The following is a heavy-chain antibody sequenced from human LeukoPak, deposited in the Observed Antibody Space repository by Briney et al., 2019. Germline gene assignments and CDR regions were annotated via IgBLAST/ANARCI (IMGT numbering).Heavy chain of an antibody. D-gene: IGHD2-2*01. CDR3: AKDTVVVPVAVDY. CDR2: ISGSGGGT. V-gene: IGHV3-23*01. Sequence: GSLRLSCAASGFTFSSYVMSWVRQAPGKGLEWVSAISGSGGGTYYADSVKGRFTISRDNSKNTLYLQMNSLRAEDTAVYYCAKDTVVVPVAVDYWGQGALVTVSS. CDR1: GFTFSSYV. J-gene: IGHJ4*02.